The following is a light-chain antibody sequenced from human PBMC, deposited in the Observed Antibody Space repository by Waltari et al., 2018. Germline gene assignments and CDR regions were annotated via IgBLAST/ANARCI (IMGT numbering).Light chain of an antibody. Sequence: DIEMTQSPSTLSASVGDRVTITFRASQRIGTYLAWYQQIPGKAPKLLIHRASTLESGVPSRFSGSGSGTEFTLTISSLQPDDFATFYCQQYHSYSYSFGQGTKLEI. CDR2: RAS. J-gene: IGKJ2*03. CDR1: QRIGTY. CDR3: QQYHSYSYS. V-gene: IGKV1-5*03.